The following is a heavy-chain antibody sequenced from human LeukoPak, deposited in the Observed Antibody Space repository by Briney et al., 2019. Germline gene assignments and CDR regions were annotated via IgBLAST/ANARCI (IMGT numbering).Heavy chain of an antibody. J-gene: IGHJ4*02. CDR2: INPVNSDI. V-gene: IGHV5-51*01. Sequence: GESLKISCKGSGYIFTGFWIVWLRQAPGEGLEWMGIINPVNSDIRYSPSFQGQVTLSVDTSITTAYMQWSSLTISDTAIYYCARRPARTGASFDSWGQGTLVTVSS. D-gene: IGHD1/OR15-1a*01. CDR1: GYIFTGFW. CDR3: ARRPARTGASFDS.